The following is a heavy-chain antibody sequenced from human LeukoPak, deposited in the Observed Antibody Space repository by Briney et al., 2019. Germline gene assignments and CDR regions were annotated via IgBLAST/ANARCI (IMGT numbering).Heavy chain of an antibody. V-gene: IGHV4-34*01. CDR3: AKPHISGGNYYYMDV. D-gene: IGHD2-15*01. Sequence: SETLSLTCAVYGGSFSGYYWSWIRQPPGKGLEWIGEINHSGSTSYNPSLQSRVTISVDTSRNQFSLKLSSVTAADTAVYYCAKPHISGGNYYYMDVWGKGTTVTVSS. CDR2: INHSGST. J-gene: IGHJ6*03. CDR1: GGSFSGYY.